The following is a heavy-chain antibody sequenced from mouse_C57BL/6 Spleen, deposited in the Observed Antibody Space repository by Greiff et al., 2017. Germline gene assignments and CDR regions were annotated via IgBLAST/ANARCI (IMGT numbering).Heavy chain of an antibody. CDR3: ARVAYYFGSSGYFDY. D-gene: IGHD1-1*01. CDR1: GYAFSRYW. V-gene: IGHV1-80*01. Sequence: QLQQSGAELVKPGASVKISCKASGYAFSRYWMNWVKQTPGKGLEWIGQIYPGDGDTNYNGTFKGKAPLTADKSSSTAYLQLISLTSEDSSVCFCARVAYYFGSSGYFDYWGQGATLTVSS. J-gene: IGHJ2*01. CDR2: IYPGDGDT.